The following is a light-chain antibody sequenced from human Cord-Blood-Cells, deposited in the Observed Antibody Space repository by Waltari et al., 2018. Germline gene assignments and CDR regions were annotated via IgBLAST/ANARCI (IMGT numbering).Light chain of an antibody. Sequence: QYALTQPASVSGSPGQSITISCTGTSRDVGGYHYVSWYQQHPGKAPKLMIYEVSNRPSGVSNRFSGSKSGNTASLTISGLQAEDEADYYCSSYTSSSTWVFGGGTKLTVL. CDR1: SRDVGGYHY. CDR2: EVS. V-gene: IGLV2-14*01. CDR3: SSYTSSSTWV. J-gene: IGLJ3*02.